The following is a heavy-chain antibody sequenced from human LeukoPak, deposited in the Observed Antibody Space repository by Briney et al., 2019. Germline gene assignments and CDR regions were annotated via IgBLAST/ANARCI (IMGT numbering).Heavy chain of an antibody. D-gene: IGHD2/OR15-2a*01. V-gene: IGHV1-8*01. CDR1: GYTFTSYD. CDR3: AREGNSDYNWFDP. CDR2: MNPNSGNT. Sequence: ASVKVSCKASGYTFTSYDINWVRQATGQGLEWMGWMNPNSGNTGYAQKFQGSVTMTRNTSISTAYMELSSLRSEDTAVYYCAREGNSDYNWFDPWGQGTLVTVSS. J-gene: IGHJ5*02.